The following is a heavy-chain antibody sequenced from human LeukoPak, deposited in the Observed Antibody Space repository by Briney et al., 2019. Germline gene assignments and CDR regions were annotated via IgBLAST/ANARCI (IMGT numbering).Heavy chain of an antibody. CDR2: IYNSGST. J-gene: IGHJ5*02. D-gene: IGHD6-13*01. CDR3: ARQAYSSNLGWFDP. V-gene: IGHV4-39*01. Sequence: SETLPLTCSVSGGSISSSTFYWGWLRPPPGKGVEWIGNIYNSGSTYYNPSLKSRVTISVDTSKNQFSLKLSSVTAADTAVYYCARQAYSSNLGWFDPWGQGTLDSVSS. CDR1: GGSISSSTFY.